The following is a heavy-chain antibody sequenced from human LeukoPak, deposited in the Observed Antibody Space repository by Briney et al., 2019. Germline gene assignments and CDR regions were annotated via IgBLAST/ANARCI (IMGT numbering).Heavy chain of an antibody. V-gene: IGHV1-46*01. Sequence: ASVKVSCKASGYTFTSYYMHWVRQAPGQGLEWMGIINPSGGSTSYAQKLQGRVTMTTDTSTSTAYMELRSLRSDDTAVYYCARDGYCSSTSCYFYYYGMDVWGRGTTVTVSS. J-gene: IGHJ6*02. D-gene: IGHD2-2*03. CDR2: INPSGGST. CDR3: ARDGYCSSTSCYFYYYGMDV. CDR1: GYTFTSYY.